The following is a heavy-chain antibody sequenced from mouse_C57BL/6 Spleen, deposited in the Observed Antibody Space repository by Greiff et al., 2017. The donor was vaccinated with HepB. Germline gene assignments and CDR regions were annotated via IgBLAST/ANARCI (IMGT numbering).Heavy chain of an antibody. D-gene: IGHD2-3*01. J-gene: IGHJ2*01. CDR1: GYTFTSYW. CDR2: IDPSDSYT. CDR3: AREGWLLDY. Sequence: QVQLQQPGAELVRPGPSVKLSCKASGYTFTSYWMHWVKQRPGQGLEWIGVIDPSDSYTNYNQKFKGKATLTVDTSSSTAYMQLSSLTSEDSAVYYCAREGWLLDYWGQGTTLTVSS. V-gene: IGHV1-59*01.